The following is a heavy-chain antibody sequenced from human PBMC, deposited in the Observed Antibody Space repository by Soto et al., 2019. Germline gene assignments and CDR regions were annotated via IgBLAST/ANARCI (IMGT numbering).Heavy chain of an antibody. J-gene: IGHJ4*02. CDR2: ISPDGSDV. CDR1: GFPFTYYC. Sequence: PXGSLRVXCAASGFPFTYYCMNWVRQTPGKGLMWVSRISPDGSDVGYADSVEGRFTVSRDNAKNTLYLQMHSLRAEDTAMYYCACWGHIVPVAPSDCDCWGQGTLVTVSS. V-gene: IGHV3-74*01. D-gene: IGHD2-8*02. CDR3: ACWGHIVPVAPSDCDC.